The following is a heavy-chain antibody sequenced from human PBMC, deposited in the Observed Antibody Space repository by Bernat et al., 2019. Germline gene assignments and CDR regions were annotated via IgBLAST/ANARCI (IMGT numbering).Heavy chain of an antibody. CDR3: AREYNWNDK. Sequence: QVHLVQSGAEVKKPGASVKVSCKASGYTFNTYGISWVRQAPGQGLEWMGWISTYNGDTKDAQKFQGRVTLTTDTSTSTAYMELRSLRSDDTAVYYCAREYNWNDKWGQGTLVTVSS. CDR2: ISTYNGDT. J-gene: IGHJ5*02. CDR1: GYTFNTYG. V-gene: IGHV1-18*01.